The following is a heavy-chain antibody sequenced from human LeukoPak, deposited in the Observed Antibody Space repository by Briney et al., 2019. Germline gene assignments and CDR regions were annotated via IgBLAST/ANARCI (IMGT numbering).Heavy chain of an antibody. Sequence: GGSLRLSCAASGXTVSSNYMTWVRRAPGKGLEWVSVISSGGSTYHADAVKGRFTISRDDSKSTLSVQMNSLGVEDTAVYYCARGMAVADTGFFDYWGQGTLVTVSS. J-gene: IGHJ4*02. CDR1: GXTVSSNY. CDR3: ARGMAVADTGFFDY. D-gene: IGHD6-19*01. V-gene: IGHV3-66*01. CDR2: ISSGGST.